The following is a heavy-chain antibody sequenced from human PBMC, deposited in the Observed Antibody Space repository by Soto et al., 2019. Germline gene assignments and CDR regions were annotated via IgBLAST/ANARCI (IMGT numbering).Heavy chain of an antibody. CDR3: ARSWFGELSTPKNWFDP. Sequence: SETLSLTCTVSGGSVSSGSYYWSWIRQPPGKGLEWIGYIYYSGSTNYNPSLKSRVTISVDTSKNQFSLKLSSVTAADTAVYYCARSWFGELSTPKNWFDPWGQGTLVTVSS. J-gene: IGHJ5*02. CDR1: GGSVSSGSYY. CDR2: IYYSGST. D-gene: IGHD3-10*01. V-gene: IGHV4-61*01.